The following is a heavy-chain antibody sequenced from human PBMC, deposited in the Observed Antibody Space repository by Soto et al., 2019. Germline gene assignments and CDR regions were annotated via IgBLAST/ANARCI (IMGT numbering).Heavy chain of an antibody. CDR1: GDSVNSGNYY. Sequence: SETLSLTCSVSGDSVNSGNYYWTWMRQPPGKGLEWIGHIYYSGNTNYSPSLKSRITISLDTTNNQFSLNLNSVTAADTAVYYCARVPVDTYMIYWSDPWSQGTLVTVSS. D-gene: IGHD3-16*01. CDR3: ARVPVDTYMIYWSDP. J-gene: IGHJ5*01. CDR2: IYYSGNT. V-gene: IGHV4-61*01.